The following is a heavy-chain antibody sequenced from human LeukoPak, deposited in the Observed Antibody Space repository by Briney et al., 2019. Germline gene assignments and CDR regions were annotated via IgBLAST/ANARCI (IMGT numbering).Heavy chain of an antibody. Sequence: ASVKDSCKTSDLHWVRQAPGQGLEWMGWINPNSGDTNYAQKFQGKISMTADTSTSTAYMELRRLRSDDTAVYYCAKGFDAADYYWGQGGFDFWGQGTKVIVSS. CDR2: INPNSGDT. V-gene: IGHV1-2*02. J-gene: IGHJ3*01. CDR1: D. D-gene: IGHD3-16*01. CDR3: AKGFDAADYYWGQGGFDF.